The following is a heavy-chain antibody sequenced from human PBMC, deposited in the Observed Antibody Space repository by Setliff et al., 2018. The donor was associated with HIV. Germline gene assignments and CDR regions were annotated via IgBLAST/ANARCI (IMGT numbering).Heavy chain of an antibody. V-gene: IGHV4-59*04. J-gene: IGHJ4*02. CDR3: AYSGRQLRGPYFDF. CDR1: GGSFSNYF. Sequence: SETLSLTCGVFGGSFSNYFWTWMRQPPGKGLEWIGSIYYSGSTYYNPSLKSRVTKDTSKNRVVFTMTNMDPVDTATYYCAYSGRQLRGPYFDFWGQGTPVTVSS. CDR2: IYYSGST. D-gene: IGHD1-1*01.